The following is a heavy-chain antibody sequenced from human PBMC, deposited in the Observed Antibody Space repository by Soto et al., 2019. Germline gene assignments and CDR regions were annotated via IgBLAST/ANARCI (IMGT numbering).Heavy chain of an antibody. CDR3: ARDSGRVSFGVVTDFDY. J-gene: IGHJ4*02. V-gene: IGHV4-31*03. CDR1: GASISSDGYH. Sequence: PSETLSLTCTVSGASISSDGYHWSWIRQHPGKGLEWIGYISYTGNTYYNPSLKSRVSISGDTSKNQFSLKLTSVTAADTAVYYCARDSGRVSFGVVTDFDYWGQGTLVTVSS. D-gene: IGHD3-3*01. CDR2: ISYTGNT.